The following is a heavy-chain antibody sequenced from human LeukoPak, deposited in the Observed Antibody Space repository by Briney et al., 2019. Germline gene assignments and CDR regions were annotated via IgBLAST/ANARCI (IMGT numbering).Heavy chain of an antibody. CDR2: VYPATSDT. Sequence: GESLKISCKGSGYSFPNYWIGWVRQMPGKGLEWIGIVYPATSDTTYSPSFQGQVTISADKSSSTAYLQWSSLKASDTAMYYCALQGSGIGDGYNLYWGQGTLVTVSS. J-gene: IGHJ4*02. V-gene: IGHV5-51*01. CDR3: ALQGSGIGDGYNLY. CDR1: GYSFPNYW. D-gene: IGHD5-24*01.